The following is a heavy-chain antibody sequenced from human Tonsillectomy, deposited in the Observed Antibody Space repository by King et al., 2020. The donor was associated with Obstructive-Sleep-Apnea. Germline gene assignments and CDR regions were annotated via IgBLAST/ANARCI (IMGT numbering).Heavy chain of an antibody. Sequence: QLVQSGGEVKKPGASVKVSCEATGYNFVTYGISWVRQAHGQGLEWMGWISNYNGKTDYAQKVQGRVTMTRDTSTSTAYMELRSLTSDDTAVYYCARDLGATRFFDHWGQGTLVTVSS. CDR3: ARDLGATRFFDH. CDR2: ISNYNGKT. J-gene: IGHJ4*02. CDR1: GYNFVTYG. D-gene: IGHD1-26*01. V-gene: IGHV1-18*04.